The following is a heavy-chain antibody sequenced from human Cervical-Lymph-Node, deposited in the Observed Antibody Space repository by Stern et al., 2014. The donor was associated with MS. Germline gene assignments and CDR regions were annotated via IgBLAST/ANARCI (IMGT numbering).Heavy chain of an antibody. J-gene: IGHJ4*02. V-gene: IGHV3-74*02. D-gene: IGHD1-26*01. CDR3: LEGATV. Sequence: EVQLVESGGGLVQPGGSLRLSCAASGFTFSGYWMHWVRQAPGKGLVWVSRINNDGSITSYADSVKGRFTISRDSAKNTLYLQMNSLRAEDTAIYYCLEGATVRGQGTLVTVSS. CDR1: GFTFSGYW. CDR2: INNDGSIT.